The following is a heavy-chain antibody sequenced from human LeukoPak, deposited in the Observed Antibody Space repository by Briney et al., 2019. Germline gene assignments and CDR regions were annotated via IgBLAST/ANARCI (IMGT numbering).Heavy chain of an antibody. J-gene: IGHJ3*01. Sequence: SETLSLTCAVYGGSFSGYYWSWIRQPPGKGLEWIGEINHSGSTNYNPSLKSRVTMSVDTSKNQFSLKLSSVTAADTAVYYCARGLRGRTSHWGQGTVVTVSS. CDR2: INHSGST. CDR3: ARGLRGRTSH. V-gene: IGHV4-34*01. D-gene: IGHD1-14*01. CDR1: GGSFSGYY.